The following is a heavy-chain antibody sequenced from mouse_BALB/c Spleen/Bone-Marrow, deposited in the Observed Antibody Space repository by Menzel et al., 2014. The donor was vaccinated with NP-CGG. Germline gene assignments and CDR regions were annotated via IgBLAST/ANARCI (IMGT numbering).Heavy chain of an antibody. D-gene: IGHD1-1*01. CDR3: AKGGITTVWYFDV. Sequence: QVQLKQSGPGLVQPSQSLSITCTVSGFSLTGNGVHWVRQSPGKGLEWLGLIWRGGSTDYNAAFMSRLTITKDNSKNQVFFKMNSLQGDDTAMYYCAKGGITTVWYFDVWGAGTTVTVSS. J-gene: IGHJ1*01. CDR1: GFSLTGNG. V-gene: IGHV2-5*01. CDR2: IWRGGST.